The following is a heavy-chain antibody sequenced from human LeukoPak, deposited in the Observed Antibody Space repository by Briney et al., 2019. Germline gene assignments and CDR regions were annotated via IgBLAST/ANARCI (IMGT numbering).Heavy chain of an antibody. D-gene: IGHD2-2*01. J-gene: IGHJ5*02. CDR1: GGTFSSYA. CDR2: IIPIFGTT. CDR3: ARDRGGYCSSTSCLAWFDP. Sequence: GASVKVSCKASGGTFSSYAISWVRQAPGQGLEWMGGIIPIFGTTNYAQKFQGRVTITADESTSTAYMELSSLRSEDTAVYYCARDRGGYCSSTSCLAWFDPWGQGTLVTVSS. V-gene: IGHV1-69*13.